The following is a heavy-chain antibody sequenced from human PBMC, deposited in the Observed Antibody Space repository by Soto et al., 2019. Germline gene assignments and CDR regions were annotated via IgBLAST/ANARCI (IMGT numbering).Heavy chain of an antibody. Sequence: SGPTLVNPTQTLTLTCTFSGLSLSTSGAAVGWIRQPPGKALEWLALIYWNDDKRYSPSLKSMLTITKENFTNPMVVTMTNIDPVYTVPYFCVLRTFHSNSSGYACRIEGSGYFDYWGQGTLVTVSS. D-gene: IGHD3-22*01. CDR2: IYWNDDK. CDR1: GLSLSTSGAA. J-gene: IGHJ4*02. V-gene: IGHV2-5*01. CDR3: VLRTFHSNSSGYACRIEGSGYFDY.